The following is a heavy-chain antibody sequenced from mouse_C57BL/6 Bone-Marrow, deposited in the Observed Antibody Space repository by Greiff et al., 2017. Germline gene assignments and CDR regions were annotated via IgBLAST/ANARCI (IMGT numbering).Heavy chain of an antibody. Sequence: QVQLQQSGAELVRPGASVKLSCKASGYTFTDYYINWVKQRPGQGLEWIARIYPGSGNTYYNEKFKGKATLTAEKSSSTAYMQLSSLTSEDSAVYFCARRHYGPWGQGTLVTGSA. J-gene: IGHJ3*01. CDR2: IYPGSGNT. CDR1: GYTFTDYY. V-gene: IGHV1-76*01. CDR3: ARRHYGP. D-gene: IGHD1-1*01.